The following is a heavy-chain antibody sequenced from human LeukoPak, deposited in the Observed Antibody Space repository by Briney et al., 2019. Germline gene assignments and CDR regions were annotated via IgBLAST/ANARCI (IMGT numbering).Heavy chain of an antibody. J-gene: IGHJ6*03. V-gene: IGHV4-34*01. CDR1: GGSFSGYY. CDR3: ARGEEEQQLDRYYYYMDV. D-gene: IGHD6-13*01. CDR2: INHSGST. Sequence: SETLSLTCAVYGGSFSGYYWSWIRQPPGKGLEWIGEINHSGSTNYNPSLKSRVTISVDTSKNQFSLKLSSVTAADTAVYYCARGEEEQQLDRYYYYMDVWGKGTTVTVSS.